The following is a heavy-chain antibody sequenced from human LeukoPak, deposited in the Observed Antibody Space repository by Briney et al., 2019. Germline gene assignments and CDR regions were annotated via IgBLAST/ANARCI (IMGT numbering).Heavy chain of an antibody. Sequence: PSETLSLTCTVSGGSISSYYWSWIRQPPGKGLEWIGYIYYSGGTNYNPSLKSRVTISVDTSKNQFSLKLSSVTAADTAVYYCARGSGGIPSPAFDIWGQGTMVTVSS. CDR1: GGSISSYY. J-gene: IGHJ3*02. V-gene: IGHV4-59*01. CDR2: IYYSGGT. D-gene: IGHD3-16*01. CDR3: ARGSGGIPSPAFDI.